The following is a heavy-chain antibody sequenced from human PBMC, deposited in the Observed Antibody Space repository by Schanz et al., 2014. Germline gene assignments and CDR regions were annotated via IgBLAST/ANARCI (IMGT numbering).Heavy chain of an antibody. CDR1: NYIFTKYY. Sequence: QVQLVQSAPEVKKPGASVKVSCKASNYIFTKYYIHCVRQAPGQGLEWMGLINPYDDTIDYAKKFQGRFTMTRDTSTTTVYMELSSLRSDDTAMYYCVTEKRMESGTWAKAFDIWGQGTWXTVSS. V-gene: IGHV1-46*01. CDR2: INPYDDTI. J-gene: IGHJ3*02. D-gene: IGHD3-3*01. CDR3: VTEKRMESGTWAKAFDI.